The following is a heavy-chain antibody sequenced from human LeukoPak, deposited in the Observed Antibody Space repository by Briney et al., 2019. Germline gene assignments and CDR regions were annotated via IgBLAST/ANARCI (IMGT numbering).Heavy chain of an antibody. CDR1: GFTFSSYS. V-gene: IGHV3-48*01. Sequence: GGSPRLSCAASGFTFSSYSMNWVRQAPGKGLEWVSYISSSSSTIYYADSVKGRFTISRDNAKNSLYLQMNSLRAEDTAVYYCARDTVVIFYMDVWGKGTTVTVSS. CDR2: ISSSSSTI. J-gene: IGHJ6*03. CDR3: ARDTVVIFYMDV. D-gene: IGHD3-22*01.